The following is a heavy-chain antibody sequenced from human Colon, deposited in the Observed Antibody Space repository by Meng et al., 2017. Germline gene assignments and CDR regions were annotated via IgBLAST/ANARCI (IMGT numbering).Heavy chain of an antibody. V-gene: IGHV4-34*01. CDR1: GGSFSGYS. Sequence: QVQLSQWGAGLLTPSETLSLTCAVYGGSFSGYSWSWIRQPPGKGLEWIGEINHTGNTSYNPSLKSRLTISVDTSKNQFSLNLSSVTAADTALYYCARSVRLGVAGKSGAYWGQETLVTVSS. D-gene: IGHD6-19*01. CDR2: INHTGNT. CDR3: ARSVRLGVAGKSGAY. J-gene: IGHJ4*02.